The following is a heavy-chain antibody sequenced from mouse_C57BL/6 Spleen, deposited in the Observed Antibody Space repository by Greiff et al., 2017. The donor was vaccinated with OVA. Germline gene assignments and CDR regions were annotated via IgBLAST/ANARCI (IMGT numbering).Heavy chain of an antibody. D-gene: IGHD1-1*01. CDR2: ISDGGSYT. Sequence: EVQGVESGGGLVKPGGSLKLSCAASGFTFSSYAMSWVRQTPEKRLEWVATISDGGSYTYYPDNVKGRFTISRDNAKNNLYLQMSHLKSEDTAMYYCARDSRITTVVATGAMDYWGQGTSVTVSS. J-gene: IGHJ4*01. CDR3: ARDSRITTVVATGAMDY. V-gene: IGHV5-4*01. CDR1: GFTFSSYA.